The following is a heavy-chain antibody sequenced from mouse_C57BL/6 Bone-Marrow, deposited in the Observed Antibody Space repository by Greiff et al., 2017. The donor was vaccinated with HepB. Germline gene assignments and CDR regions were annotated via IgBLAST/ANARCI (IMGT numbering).Heavy chain of an antibody. D-gene: IGHD2-10*01. Sequence: QVQLQQPGAELVKPGASVKLSCKASGYTFTSYWMQWVKQRPGQGLEWIGEIDPSDSYTNYNQKFKGKATLTVDTSSSTAYMQLSSLTSEDSAVYYCAREGTYYGNRWYFDYWGQGTTLTVSS. V-gene: IGHV1-50*01. CDR1: GYTFTSYW. J-gene: IGHJ2*01. CDR2: IDPSDSYT. CDR3: AREGTYYGNRWYFDY.